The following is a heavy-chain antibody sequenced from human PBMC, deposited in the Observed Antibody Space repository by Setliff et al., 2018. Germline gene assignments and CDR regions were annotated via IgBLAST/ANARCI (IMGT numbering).Heavy chain of an antibody. Sequence: ASVKVSCKTSGTTFNSHAINWVRQAPGQGLEWMGRIITAFGSAISAQKFQDRVSITTDRTTYTAYLELTSLTLEDTAVYYCATSPKKVTGSDYYNYYMDVWGKGTTVTVSS. D-gene: IGHD3-9*01. J-gene: IGHJ6*03. CDR3: ATSPKKVTGSDYYNYYMDV. V-gene: IGHV1-69*05. CDR2: IITAFGSA. CDR1: GTTFNSHA.